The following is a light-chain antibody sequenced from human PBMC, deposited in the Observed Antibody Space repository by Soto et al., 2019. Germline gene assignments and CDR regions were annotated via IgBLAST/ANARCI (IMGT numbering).Light chain of an antibody. V-gene: IGKV1-13*02. CDR3: QQFNAYPRT. J-gene: IGKJ1*01. CDR2: DAS. Sequence: AIQLTQSPSSLSASLGDTVIITCRASQDITSDLAWYQQRPEKAPVLLIYDASRLESGVPPRFSGGGSGTESSLTISSLQPEDFATYFCQQFNAYPRTFGQGTKVDIK. CDR1: QDITSD.